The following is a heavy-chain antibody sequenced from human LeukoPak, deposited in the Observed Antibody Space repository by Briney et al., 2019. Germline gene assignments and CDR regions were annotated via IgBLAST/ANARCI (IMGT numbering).Heavy chain of an antibody. CDR3: ARGPPVYCSGGSCSYEGILGY. CDR2: IKQDGSEK. D-gene: IGHD2-15*01. J-gene: IGHJ4*02. Sequence: PGGSLRLSCAASGFTFSSYWMSWVRQAPGKGLEWVASIKQDGSEKYYVDSVKGRFTISRDNAKNSLYLQMNSLRAEDTAVYYCARGPPVYCSGGSCSYEGILGYWGQGTLVTVSS. CDR1: GFTFSSYW. V-gene: IGHV3-7*01.